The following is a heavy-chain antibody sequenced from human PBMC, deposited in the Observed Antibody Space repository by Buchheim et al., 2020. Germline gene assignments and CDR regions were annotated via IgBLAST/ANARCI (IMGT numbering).Heavy chain of an antibody. J-gene: IGHJ4*02. CDR3: ARQYSSGCYDY. D-gene: IGHD6-19*01. V-gene: IGHV3-30-3*01. CDR1: GFTFSSYA. Sequence: QVQLVESGGGVVQPGRSLRLSCAASGFTFSSYAMHWVRQAPGKGLEWVAVISYDGSNKYYADSVKGRFTISRDNSKHTLYLQMNSLRAEDTAVYYCARQYSSGCYDYWGQGTL. CDR2: ISYDGSNK.